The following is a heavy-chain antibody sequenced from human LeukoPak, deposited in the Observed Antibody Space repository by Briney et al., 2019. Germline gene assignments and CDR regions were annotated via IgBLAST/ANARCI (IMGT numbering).Heavy chain of an antibody. CDR1: GYTFTSYG. D-gene: IGHD2-2*01. J-gene: IGHJ4*02. Sequence: ASVKVSCKASGYTFTSYGISWVRQAPGQGLEWMGWISAYNGNTNCAQKLQGRVTMTTDTSTSTAYMELRSLRSDDTAVYYCAAYCSSTSCQKMGFDYWGQGTLVTVSS. V-gene: IGHV1-18*01. CDR2: ISAYNGNT. CDR3: AAYCSSTSCQKMGFDY.